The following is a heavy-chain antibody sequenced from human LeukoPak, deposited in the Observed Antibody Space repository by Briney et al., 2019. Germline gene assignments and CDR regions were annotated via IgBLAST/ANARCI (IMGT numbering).Heavy chain of an antibody. CDR1: GYTFTSYY. CDR3: AAYSSSSLYFDY. V-gene: IGHV1-46*01. Sequence: EASVTVSCKASGYTFTSYYMHWVRQAPGQGLEWMGIINPSGGSTSYAQKFQGRVTMTRDTSTSTVYMELSSLRSEDTAVYYCAAYSSSSLYFDYWGQGTLVTVSS. CDR2: INPSGGST. J-gene: IGHJ4*02. D-gene: IGHD6-6*01.